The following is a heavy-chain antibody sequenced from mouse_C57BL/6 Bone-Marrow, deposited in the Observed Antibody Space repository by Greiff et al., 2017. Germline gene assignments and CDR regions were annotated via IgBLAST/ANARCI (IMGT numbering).Heavy chain of an antibody. D-gene: IGHD1-1*01. J-gene: IGHJ2*01. V-gene: IGHV1-83*01. CDR3: RKVLTTVVATRDD. CDR1: YTFTDYNM. CDR2: YPGSGSTN. Sequence: VQLVESGPELVKPGASVTIPCKASGYTFTDYNMDWVKQSPGKSLEWIGDIYPGSGSTNYNEKFKSKATLTVDTSSSTAYMQLSSLTSEDSAVYYCARKVLTTVVATRDDWGQGTTLT.